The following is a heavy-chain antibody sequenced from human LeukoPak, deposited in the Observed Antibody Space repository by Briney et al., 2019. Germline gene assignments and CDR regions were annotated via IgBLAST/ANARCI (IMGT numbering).Heavy chain of an antibody. V-gene: IGHV1-69*13. J-gene: IGHJ4*02. CDR3: ATLDDYSNYGDY. Sequence: ASVKVSCKASGGTFSSYAISWVRQAPGQGLEWMGGIIPIFGTANYAQKFQGRVTITADESTSTAYMELSSLRSEDTAVYYCATLDDYSNYGDYWGQGTLVTVSS. D-gene: IGHD4-11*01. CDR1: GGTFSSYA. CDR2: IIPIFGTA.